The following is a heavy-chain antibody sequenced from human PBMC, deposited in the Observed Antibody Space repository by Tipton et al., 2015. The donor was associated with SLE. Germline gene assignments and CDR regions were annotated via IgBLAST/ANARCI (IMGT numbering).Heavy chain of an antibody. J-gene: IGHJ4*02. CDR3: AREHIDQLLYAFDY. V-gene: IGHV3-21*01. Sequence: SLRLSCAASGFIFSGYSMNWVRQAPGKGLEWVSSISSSSSYIYYADSVKGRFTISRDNAKNSLYLQMNSLRAEDTAVYYCAREHIDQLLYAFDYWGQGTLVTVSS. D-gene: IGHD2-2*02. CDR1: GFIFSGYS. CDR2: ISSSSSYI.